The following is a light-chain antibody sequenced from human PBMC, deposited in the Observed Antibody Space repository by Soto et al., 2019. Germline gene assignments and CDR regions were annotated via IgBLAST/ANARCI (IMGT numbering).Light chain of an antibody. CDR3: AAGDDSVGGPA. J-gene: IGLJ2*01. CDR1: SSNIGKKY. V-gene: IGLV1-47*01. Sequence: QSVLTQPPSASGTPGQTGTISCSGSSSNIGKKYVYWYQLLPGTAPKVLMYRNNQRTSGVPDRFSGSKSGTSACLAISGLRSEDEAEYSCAAGDDSVGGPAFGGGTKLTVL. CDR2: RNN.